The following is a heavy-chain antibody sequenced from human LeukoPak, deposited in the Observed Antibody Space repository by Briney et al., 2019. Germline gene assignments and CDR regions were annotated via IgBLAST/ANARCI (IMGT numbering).Heavy chain of an antibody. D-gene: IGHD6-19*01. CDR3: ARQRGTLAGSLDY. Sequence: GESLKISCNGSQYTFTNYWIGWVRQMPGKGLEWMGIIYPIDSDTKYSPSFQGQVTISADKSIDTAYLQWSSLKASDTAMYYCARQRGTLAGSLDYWGQGTLVTVSS. V-gene: IGHV5-51*01. J-gene: IGHJ4*02. CDR2: IYPIDSDT. CDR1: QYTFTNYW.